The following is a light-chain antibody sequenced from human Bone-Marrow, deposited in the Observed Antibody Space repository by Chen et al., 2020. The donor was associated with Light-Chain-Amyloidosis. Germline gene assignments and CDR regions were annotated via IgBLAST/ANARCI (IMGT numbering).Light chain of an antibody. CDR1: SGYIAGNY. CDR2: EDN. Sequence: NFVLIQPHSVSESPGKTVTISCTRSSGYIAGNYVHWYQQRPGRSPTIVIYEDNQRPSGVPDRFSGSIDRSSNSASLTISGLKTEDEGDYYCQSYDIAKVFGGGTKVTVL. J-gene: IGLJ2*01. V-gene: IGLV6-57*01. CDR3: QSYDIAKV.